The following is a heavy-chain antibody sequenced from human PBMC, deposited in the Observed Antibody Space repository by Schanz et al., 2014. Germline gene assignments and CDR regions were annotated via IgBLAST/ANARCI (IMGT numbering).Heavy chain of an antibody. CDR3: ARAVGGYDPAGALDY. V-gene: IGHV1-2*04. J-gene: IGHJ4*02. CDR2: INPNSGTT. CDR1: GYTFTGYY. Sequence: QVQLVQSGAEMKKPGASVKVSCKASGYTFTGYYMHWVRQAPGQELEWMGWINPNSGTTNYAQKFQGWVTITRDTSTSTAYMELSRLKSDDTAVYYCARAVGGYDPAGALDYWGQGTLVTVSS. D-gene: IGHD5-12*01.